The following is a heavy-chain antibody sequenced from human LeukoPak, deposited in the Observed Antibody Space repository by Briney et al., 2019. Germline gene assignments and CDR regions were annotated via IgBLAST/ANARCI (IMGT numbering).Heavy chain of an antibody. J-gene: IGHJ4*02. CDR3: ARDNYYDSSGLGY. V-gene: IGHV3-48*04. Sequence: GGSLRLSCAASGFTFSSYSMNWVRQAPGKGLEWVSYISATGGTIYYADSVKGRFTISRDNAKNSLYLQMNSLRAEDTAVYYCARDNYYDSSGLGYWGREPWSPSPQ. CDR1: GFTFSSYS. D-gene: IGHD3-22*01. CDR2: ISATGGTI.